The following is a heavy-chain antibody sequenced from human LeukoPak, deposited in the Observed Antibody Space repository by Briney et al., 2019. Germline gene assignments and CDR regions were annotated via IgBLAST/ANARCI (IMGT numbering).Heavy chain of an antibody. J-gene: IGHJ6*04. D-gene: IGHD2-2*01. CDR1: GGSFSGYY. CDR3: ARGPYCSSTSCTYHYYGMDV. V-gene: IGHV4-34*01. CDR2: INHSGST. Sequence: SETLSLTCAVYGGSFSGYYWSWIRQPPGKGLEWIGEINHSGSTNYNPSLKSRVTISVDTSKNQFSLKLSSVTAADTAVYYCARGPYCSSTSCTYHYYGMDVWGKGTTVTVSS.